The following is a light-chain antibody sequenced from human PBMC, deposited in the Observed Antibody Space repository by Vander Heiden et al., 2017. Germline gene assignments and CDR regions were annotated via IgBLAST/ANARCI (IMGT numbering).Light chain of an antibody. CDR3: QSADSSGADVV. CDR1: ALPKQY. CDR2: KDS. Sequence: SYELTQPPSVSVSPGQTARITCSGDALPKQYAFWYQQKPVQAPVLVMYKDSERSSGIPDRFSGSSSGTTVTLTISGVQAEDEADYYCQSADSSGADVVFGGGTKLTVL. V-gene: IGLV3-25*03. J-gene: IGLJ2*01.